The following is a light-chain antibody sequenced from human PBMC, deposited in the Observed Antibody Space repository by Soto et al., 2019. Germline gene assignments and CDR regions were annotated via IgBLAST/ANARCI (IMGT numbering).Light chain of an antibody. Sequence: DILMTQAPPILSASVGDRVTITCRASQSIRSWLAWYQQQPGRAPKRLIYDAYSLESGVPSRFSGRRSGTEFTLTIAGLQPEDFATYYCQQYESYSPLTFGRGTKVDI. CDR1: QSIRSW. J-gene: IGKJ4*01. CDR3: QQYESYSPLT. V-gene: IGKV1-5*01. CDR2: DAY.